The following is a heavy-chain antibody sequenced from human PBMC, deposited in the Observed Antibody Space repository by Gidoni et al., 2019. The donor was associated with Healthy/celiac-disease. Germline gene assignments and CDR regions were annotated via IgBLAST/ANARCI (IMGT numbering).Heavy chain of an antibody. CDR3: ARDQGWQLASSLGAFDI. Sequence: EVQLVESGGGLVQPGGSLRLSCAASGFTFSSYSMNWVRQAPGKGLEWVSYISSSSSTIYYADSVKGRFTISRDNVKNSLYLQMNSLRAEDTAVYYCARDQGWQLASSLGAFDIWGQGTMVTVSS. CDR1: GFTFSSYS. V-gene: IGHV3-48*01. J-gene: IGHJ3*02. CDR2: ISSSSSTI. D-gene: IGHD6-6*01.